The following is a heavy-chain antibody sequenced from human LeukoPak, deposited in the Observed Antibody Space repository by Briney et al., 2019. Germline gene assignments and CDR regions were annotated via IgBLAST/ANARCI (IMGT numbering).Heavy chain of an antibody. Sequence: GESLRLTCAASGFTFSSYGMCWGRQAPGEGLEEGAFSRYDGSSNYYAASVKSRFTISIDNSKNTLYLKLNTLTAADTAVYYCAKAPPSSSFDSWGQGTLVTVSS. CDR3: AKAPPSSSFDS. D-gene: IGHD6-6*01. CDR1: GFTFSSYG. V-gene: IGHV3-30*02. J-gene: IGHJ4*02. CDR2: SRYDGSSN.